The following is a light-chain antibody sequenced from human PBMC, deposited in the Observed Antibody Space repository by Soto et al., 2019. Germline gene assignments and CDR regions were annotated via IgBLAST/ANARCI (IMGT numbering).Light chain of an antibody. Sequence: EIVLTQSPATLSLSPGERATLSCRSRQSVISYFAWYQQKHGQAPRLLNYDASNRATGIPARFSGSGSWTDFTLTISSLETEDFAVYYCQQRSNLITFGQGTRLEIK. CDR3: QQRSNLIT. CDR2: DAS. CDR1: QSVISY. V-gene: IGKV3-11*01. J-gene: IGKJ5*01.